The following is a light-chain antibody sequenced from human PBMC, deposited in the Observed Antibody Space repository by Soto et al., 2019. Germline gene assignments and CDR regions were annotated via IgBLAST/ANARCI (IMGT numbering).Light chain of an antibody. CDR3: QQYNNWPPLT. CDR2: HAS. Sequence: EVVMTRSPASLSVSPGDTATLSCRASQSVIINLAWYQQRPREAPRLLMYHASTRATGIPDRFSTSGSGTEFTLPISSLQSEDFAVYYCQQYNNWPPLTFGGGTKVELK. CDR1: QSVIIN. V-gene: IGKV3-15*01. J-gene: IGKJ4*01.